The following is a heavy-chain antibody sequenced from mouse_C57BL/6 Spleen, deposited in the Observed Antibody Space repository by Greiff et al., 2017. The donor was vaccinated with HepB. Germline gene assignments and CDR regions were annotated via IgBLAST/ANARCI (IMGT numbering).Heavy chain of an antibody. J-gene: IGHJ3*01. D-gene: IGHD2-12*01. CDR1: GYTFTSYW. V-gene: IGHV1-69*01. CDR2: IDPSDSYT. Sequence: QVQLQQPGAELVMPGASVKLSCKASGYTFTSYWMHWVKQRPGQGLEWIGEIDPSDSYTNYNQKFKGKSTLTVDKSSSTAYIQLSSLTYEDSAVYYCARTDDGFAYWRQGTLVTVSA. CDR3: ARTDDGFAY.